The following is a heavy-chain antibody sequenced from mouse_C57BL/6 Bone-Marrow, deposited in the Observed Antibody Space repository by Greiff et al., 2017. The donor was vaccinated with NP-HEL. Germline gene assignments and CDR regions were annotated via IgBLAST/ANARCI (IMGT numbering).Heavy chain of an antibody. CDR3: ARSHFGKVDY. V-gene: IGHV1-82*01. J-gene: IGHJ2*01. CDR2: IYPGDGDT. CDR1: GYAFSSSW. Sequence: QVQLQQSGPELVKPGASVKISCKASGYAFSSSWMNWVKQRPGKGLEWIGRIYPGDGDTNYNGKFKGKATLTADKSSSTAYMQLSSLTSEDSAVYFCARSHFGKVDYWGQGTTLTVSS.